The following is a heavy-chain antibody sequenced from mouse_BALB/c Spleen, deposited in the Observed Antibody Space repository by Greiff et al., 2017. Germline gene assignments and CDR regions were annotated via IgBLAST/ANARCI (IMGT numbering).Heavy chain of an antibody. CDR2: ISSGGSYT. CDR3: ARQWSLPGDRFAY. V-gene: IGHV5-6*01. CDR1: GFTFSSYG. D-gene: IGHD6-5*01. J-gene: IGHJ3*01. Sequence: EVMLVESGGDLVKPGGSLKLSCAASGFTFSSYGMSWVRQTPDKRLEWVATISSGGSYTYYPDSVKGRFTISRDNAKNTLYLQMSSLKSEDTAMYYCARQWSLPGDRFAYWGQGTLVTVSA.